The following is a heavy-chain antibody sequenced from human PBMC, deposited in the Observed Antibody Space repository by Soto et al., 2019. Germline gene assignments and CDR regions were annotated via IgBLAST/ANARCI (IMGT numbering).Heavy chain of an antibody. D-gene: IGHD2-2*01. V-gene: IGHV3-23*01. J-gene: IGHJ6*02. CDR2: ISGSGGST. Sequence: GGSLRLSCAASGFTFSSYAISWVRQAPGKGLEWVSAISGSGGSTVYADSVKGRFTISRDNSKNTLYLQMNSLRAEGTAVYYCANPYCSSTSCYHYYYAMDVWGQETTVTVSS. CDR3: ANPYCSSTSCYHYYYAMDV. CDR1: GFTFSSYA.